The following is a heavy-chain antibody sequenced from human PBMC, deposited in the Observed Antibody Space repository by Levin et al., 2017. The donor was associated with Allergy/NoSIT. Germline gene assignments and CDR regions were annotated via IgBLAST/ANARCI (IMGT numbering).Heavy chain of an antibody. Sequence: GGSLRLSCAASGFTFSSYEMNWVRRAPGKGLEWVSYISSIGSTIYSADSVKGRFTISRDNAKNSLYLHMNSLRAEDTAVYYCARQLGSFWSGYTYFDYWGQGTLVTVSS. CDR2: ISSIGSTI. J-gene: IGHJ4*02. CDR1: GFTFSSYE. D-gene: IGHD3-3*01. V-gene: IGHV3-48*03. CDR3: ARQLGSFWSGYTYFDY.